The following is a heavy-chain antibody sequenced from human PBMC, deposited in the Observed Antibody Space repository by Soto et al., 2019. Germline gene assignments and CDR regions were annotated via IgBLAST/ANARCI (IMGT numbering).Heavy chain of an antibody. Sequence: LSLTCSVSGGAISSGGYYWSWIRQHPGKGLEWIGYIYYSGSTYYNPSLKSRVTISVDTSKNQFSLKLSSVTAADTAVYYCARAGYSSSWSTYDFDYWGQGTLVTVSS. CDR3: ARAGYSSSWSTYDFDY. V-gene: IGHV4-31*03. J-gene: IGHJ4*02. CDR1: GGAISSGGYY. CDR2: IYYSGST. D-gene: IGHD6-13*01.